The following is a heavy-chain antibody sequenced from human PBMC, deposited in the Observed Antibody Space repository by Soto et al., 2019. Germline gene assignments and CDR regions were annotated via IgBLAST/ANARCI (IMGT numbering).Heavy chain of an antibody. D-gene: IGHD5-18*01. Sequence: SGTLSLTCTVSGGSISSGDYYWSWIRQPPGKGLEWIGYIYYSGSTYYSPSLKSRVTISVDTSKNQFSLKLSSVTAADTAVYYCAKGDPEYSYGYLWYFDYWGQGTLVTVSS. V-gene: IGHV4-30-4*01. J-gene: IGHJ4*02. CDR2: IYYSGST. CDR3: AKGDPEYSYGYLWYFDY. CDR1: GGSISSGDYY.